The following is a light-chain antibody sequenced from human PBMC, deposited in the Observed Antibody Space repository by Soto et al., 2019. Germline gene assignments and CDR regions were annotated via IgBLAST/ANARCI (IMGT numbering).Light chain of an antibody. CDR3: QQYGTSPPLT. V-gene: IGKV3-20*01. CDR2: GAS. Sequence: EIVLTQSPGTLSLSPGEIATLSCRASQSVSSNYLAWYQQRPGQAPRLVIFGASSRATGIPDRFSGSVSGTDFTLTISRLEPEDFAVYYCQQYGTSPPLTLGGGTKVDIK. CDR1: QSVSSNY. J-gene: IGKJ4*01.